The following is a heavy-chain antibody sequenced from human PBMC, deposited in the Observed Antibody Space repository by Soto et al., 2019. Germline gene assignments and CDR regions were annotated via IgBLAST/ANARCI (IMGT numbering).Heavy chain of an antibody. CDR3: ARLIGNSWLDS. CDR1: GDSVSTNDAT. V-gene: IGHV6-1*01. Sequence: QVQLQQSGPGLVKPSQTLSLTCAISGDSVSTNDATWDWIRQSPSRGLEWLGRTYYRSKWYSDYAVSVKGRXTXNXXTSNNQLSLQLSSVTPDDTAMYYCARLIGNSWLDSWGQGTLVTVSS. D-gene: IGHD2-8*01. J-gene: IGHJ5*01. CDR2: TYYRSKWYS.